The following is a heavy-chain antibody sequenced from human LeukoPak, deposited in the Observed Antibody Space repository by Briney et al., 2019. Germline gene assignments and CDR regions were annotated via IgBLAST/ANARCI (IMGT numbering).Heavy chain of an antibody. J-gene: IGHJ2*01. D-gene: IGHD5-12*01. CDR3: ARALVRATMVWYFDL. CDR2: ISHSGST. V-gene: IGHV4-34*01. Sequence: SETLSLTCAVAGVSFSGYYWSWIRQPPGKGLEWIGEISHSGSTNYSTSLKSRVTISVDTSKNQFSLNLSSVTAADTAVYYCARALVRATMVWYFDLWGRGTLVTVSS. CDR1: GVSFSGYY.